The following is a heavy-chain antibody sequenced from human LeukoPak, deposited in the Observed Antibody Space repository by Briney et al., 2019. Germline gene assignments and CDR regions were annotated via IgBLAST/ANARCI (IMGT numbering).Heavy chain of an antibody. D-gene: IGHD3-10*01. J-gene: IGHJ4*02. CDR1: GGSISSYY. CDR3: ARVPPPVRGVDY. Sequence: SETLSLTCTVSGGSISSYYWSWIRQPPGKGLEWIGYIYYSGSTNYNPPLKSRVTISVDTSKNQFSLKLSSVTAADMAVYYCARVPPPVRGVDYWGQGTLVTVSS. CDR2: IYYSGST. V-gene: IGHV4-59*01.